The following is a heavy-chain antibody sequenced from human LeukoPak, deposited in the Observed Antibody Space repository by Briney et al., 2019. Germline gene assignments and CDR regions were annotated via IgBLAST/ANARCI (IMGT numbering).Heavy chain of an antibody. CDR2: ISWNSADI. CDR1: GFNFDDYG. Sequence: GGSLRLSCAASGFNFDDYGMHWVRQAPGKGLEWVSGISWNSADIGYADSVEGRFTISRNNAKRSLYLQMNSLRVEDMAVYYCARGDSSSWYGAFDIWGQGTMVTVSS. J-gene: IGHJ3*02. D-gene: IGHD6-13*01. CDR3: ARGDSSSWYGAFDI. V-gene: IGHV3-9*03.